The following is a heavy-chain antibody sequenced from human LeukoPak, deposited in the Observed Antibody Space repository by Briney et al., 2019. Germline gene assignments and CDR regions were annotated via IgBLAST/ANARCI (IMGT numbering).Heavy chain of an antibody. V-gene: IGHV1-2*02. CDR2: INPNSGGT. J-gene: IGHJ4*02. D-gene: IGHD2-21*02. CDR3: ARANVAVTSHFDY. CDR1: GYTFTGYY. Sequence: ASVKVSCKASGYTFTGYYMHWVRQAPGQGLEWMGWINPNSGGTNYAQKFQGRVTMTRDTSISTAYMELSRLRSDDTAVYYCARANVAVTSHFDYWGLGTLVTVSS.